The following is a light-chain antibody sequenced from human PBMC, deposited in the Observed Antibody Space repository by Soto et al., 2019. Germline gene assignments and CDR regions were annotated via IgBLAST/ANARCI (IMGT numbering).Light chain of an antibody. CDR1: MRDIGAYNL. Sequence: QSALTQPASVSGSPGQSITISCAGTMRDIGAYNLVSWYQQHPGKAPRLIFYEVRNRPSGISNRFSGSKSGNTASLTISGLQAEDEADYYCSSFTISRNTVIFGGGTKVTVL. V-gene: IGLV2-14*01. CDR2: EVR. J-gene: IGLJ2*01. CDR3: SSFTISRNTVI.